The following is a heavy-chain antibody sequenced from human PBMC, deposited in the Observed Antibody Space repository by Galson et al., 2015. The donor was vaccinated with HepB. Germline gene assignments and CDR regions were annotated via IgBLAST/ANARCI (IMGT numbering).Heavy chain of an antibody. CDR3: AKGYGLFDS. CDR2: ISGNGDST. V-gene: IGHV3-23*01. J-gene: IGHJ5*01. Sequence: SLRLSCAASGFAFDTHAMRRVRQAPGRGLEWISGISGNGDSTFYADSVKGRFTVSRDNSKNMLYLQMDSLTAEDTGLYFCAKGYGLFDSWAQGILVTVSS. D-gene: IGHD3-16*01. CDR1: GFAFDTHA.